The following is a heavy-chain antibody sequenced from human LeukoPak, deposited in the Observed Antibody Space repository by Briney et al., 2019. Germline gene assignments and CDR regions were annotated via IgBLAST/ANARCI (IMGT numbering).Heavy chain of an antibody. V-gene: IGHV4-59*12. CDR3: ARTGSYGYWVFDY. CDR2: IYYSGST. J-gene: IGHJ4*02. Sequence: ASETLSLTCTVSGGSISSYYWSWIRQPPGKGLEWIGYIYYSGSTNYNPSLKSRVTISVDTSKNQFSLQLNSVTPEDTAVYYCARTGSYGYWVFDYWGQGTLVTVSS. D-gene: IGHD5-18*01. CDR1: GGSISSYY.